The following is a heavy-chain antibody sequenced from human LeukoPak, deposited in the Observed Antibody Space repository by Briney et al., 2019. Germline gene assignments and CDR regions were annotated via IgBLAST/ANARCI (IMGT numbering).Heavy chain of an antibody. J-gene: IGHJ4*02. CDR3: ARVGGGYSYGPNGY. CDR2: ISSSSSYI. D-gene: IGHD5-18*01. Sequence: PGGSLRLSCAASGFTFSSYSMNWVRQAPGKGLEWVSSISSSSSYIYYADSVKGRFTISRDNAKNSLYLQMNSLRADDTAVYYCARVGGGYSYGPNGYWGQGTLVTVSS. V-gene: IGHV3-21*01. CDR1: GFTFSSYS.